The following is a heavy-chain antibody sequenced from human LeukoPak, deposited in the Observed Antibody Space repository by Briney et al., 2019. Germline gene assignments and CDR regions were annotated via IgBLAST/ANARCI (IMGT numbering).Heavy chain of an antibody. CDR2: INPSGGSK. CDR3: ARGLFSGSYYGADY. D-gene: IGHD1-26*01. Sequence: ASETVSFKASGYTFTSYYMHWVRQAPGQGLEWMGIINPSGGSKNYAQKFQGRVTIARDTSTSTVYMELSSLRSEDTAVYYCARGLFSGSYYGADYWGQGTLVTVSS. J-gene: IGHJ4*02. V-gene: IGHV1-46*01. CDR1: GYTFTSYY.